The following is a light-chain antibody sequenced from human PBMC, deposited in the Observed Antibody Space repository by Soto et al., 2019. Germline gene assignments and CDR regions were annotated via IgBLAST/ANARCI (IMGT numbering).Light chain of an antibody. V-gene: IGLV2-14*01. Sequence: QSALTQPTSVSGSPGQSITISCTGTSSDVGGYKYVSWYQQHPGKAPKLIIYEVSNRPSGVSNRFSGSKSGNTASLSISGLQAEDEAEYYCNSYTSRATGIFGGGTKRPS. CDR2: EVS. CDR1: SSDVGGYKY. J-gene: IGLJ2*01. CDR3: NSYTSRATGI.